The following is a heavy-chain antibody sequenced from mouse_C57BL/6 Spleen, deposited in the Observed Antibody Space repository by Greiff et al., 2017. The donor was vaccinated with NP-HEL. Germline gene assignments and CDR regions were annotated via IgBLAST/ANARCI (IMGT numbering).Heavy chain of an antibody. Sequence: QVQLQQSGAELVRPGASVKLSCKASGYTFTDYYINWVKQRPGQGLEWIARIYPGSGNTYYNEKFKGKATLTAEKSSSTAYMQLSSLTSEDSAVYFCAREGVATRYFDVWGTGTTVTVSS. CDR2: IYPGSGNT. D-gene: IGHD1-1*01. CDR1: GYTFTDYY. J-gene: IGHJ1*03. CDR3: AREGVATRYFDV. V-gene: IGHV1-76*01.